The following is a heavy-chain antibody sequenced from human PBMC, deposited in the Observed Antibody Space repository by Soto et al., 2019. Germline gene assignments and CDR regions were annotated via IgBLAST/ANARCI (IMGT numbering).Heavy chain of an antibody. D-gene: IGHD6-19*01. Sequence: QLQLQESGSGLVKPSQTLSLTCAVSGGSISSGGYSWSWIRQPPGKGLEWIGYIYHSGSTYYNPSLTCRVNISVDRSKNQFSLKLSSVTAADTAVYYCASAGGLGAVAADYWGKGTLVTVSS. J-gene: IGHJ4*02. CDR2: IYHSGST. CDR3: ASAGGLGAVAADY. V-gene: IGHV4-30-2*01. CDR1: GGSISSGGYS.